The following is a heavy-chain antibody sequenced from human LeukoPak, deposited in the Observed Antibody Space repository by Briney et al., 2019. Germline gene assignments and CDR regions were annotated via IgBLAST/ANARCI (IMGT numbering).Heavy chain of an antibody. CDR2: ISSSGNII. D-gene: IGHD3-16*01. J-gene: IGHJ4*02. Sequence: GGSLRLSCAASGFTFSDYYMRWIRQAPGKGLEWVSYISSSGNIIYYADSVKGRFTISRDNAKNSLYLQMNSLRAEDTAVYYCARVTLGTYYFDYWGQGTLVTVSS. CDR3: ARVTLGTYYFDY. V-gene: IGHV3-11*04. CDR1: GFTFSDYY.